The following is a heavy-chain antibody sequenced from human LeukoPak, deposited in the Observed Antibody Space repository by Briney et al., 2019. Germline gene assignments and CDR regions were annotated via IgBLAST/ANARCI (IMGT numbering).Heavy chain of an antibody. V-gene: IGHV4-34*01. CDR1: GGSFSSYY. CDR2: INHSGST. CDR3: ARGPDIVVVPAAIYYGMDV. J-gene: IGHJ6*02. D-gene: IGHD2-2*01. Sequence: SETLSLTCAVYGGSFSSYYWSWIRQPPGKGLEWIGEINHSGSTNYNPSLKSRVTISVDTSKNQFSLKLSSVTAADTAVYYCARGPDIVVVPAAIYYGMDVWGQGTTVTVSS.